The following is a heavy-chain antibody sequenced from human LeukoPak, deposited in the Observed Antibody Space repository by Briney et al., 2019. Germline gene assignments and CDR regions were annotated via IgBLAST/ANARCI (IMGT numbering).Heavy chain of an antibody. J-gene: IGHJ5*02. D-gene: IGHD3-3*01. Sequence: SETLSLTCTVSGGSISSYYWSWIQQPPGKGLEWIGYIYYSGSTNYNPSLKSRVTISVDTSKNQFSLKLSSVTAADTAVYYCARGGLEWLLPYNWFDPWGQGTLVTVSS. V-gene: IGHV4-59*01. CDR1: GGSISSYY. CDR3: ARGGLEWLLPYNWFDP. CDR2: IYYSGST.